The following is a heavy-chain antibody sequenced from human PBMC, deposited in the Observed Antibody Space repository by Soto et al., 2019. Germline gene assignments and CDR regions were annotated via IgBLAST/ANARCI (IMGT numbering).Heavy chain of an antibody. CDR3: TTGAMVRGVIISAAHAFDI. D-gene: IGHD3-10*01. CDR2: IKSKTHGGTT. V-gene: IGHV3-15*07. CDR1: DFTFSNAW. J-gene: IGHJ3*02. Sequence: GGSLRLSCAASDFTFSNAWINWVRQAPGKGLEWVGRIKSKTHGGTTDFAAPVKGRFAISRDDSKNMVYLQMNSLKTEDTAVYYCTTGAMVRGVIISAAHAFDIWGQGTMVTVSS.